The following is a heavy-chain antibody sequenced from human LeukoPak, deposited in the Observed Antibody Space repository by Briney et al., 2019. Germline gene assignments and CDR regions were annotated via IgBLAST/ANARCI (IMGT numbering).Heavy chain of an antibody. CDR2: INPNSGGT. J-gene: IGHJ5*02. CDR3: ARGSEGYCSGGSCPPSWFDP. D-gene: IGHD2-15*01. V-gene: IGHV1-2*02. Sequence: ASVKVSCKASGYTFTGYYMHWVRQAPGQGLEWMGWINPNSGGTNYAQKFQGRVTMTRDTSISTAYMELSRLRSDDTAVYYCARGSEGYCSGGSCPPSWFDPWGQGTLVTVSS. CDR1: GYTFTGYY.